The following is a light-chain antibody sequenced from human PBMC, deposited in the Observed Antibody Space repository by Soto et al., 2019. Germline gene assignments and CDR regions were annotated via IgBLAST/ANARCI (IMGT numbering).Light chain of an antibody. Sequence: EIVLTQSPGTLSLSPGERATLSCRASQSVSSSYLACYQQKPGQAPRLLIYGASSRATGIPDRFSGSGSGTDFTLTISRLEPEDFAVYYCQQYGSSQLCFGGGTKVEIK. CDR3: QQYGSSQLC. CDR2: GAS. CDR1: QSVSSSY. V-gene: IGKV3-20*01. J-gene: IGKJ4*01.